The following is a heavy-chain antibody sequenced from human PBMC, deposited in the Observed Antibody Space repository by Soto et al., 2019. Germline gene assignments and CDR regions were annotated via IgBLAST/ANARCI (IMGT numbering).Heavy chain of an antibody. CDR3: AKDWEFDWPNYYFDY. Sequence: GGSLRLSCAASGFTSSSYAMSWVRQAPGKGLEWVSTISGSGGSTYYADSVKGRFTISRDNSKNTLYLQMNSLRAEDTAVYYCAKDWEFDWPNYYFDYWGQGTLVTVSS. D-gene: IGHD3-9*01. CDR1: GFTSSSYA. CDR2: ISGSGGST. V-gene: IGHV3-23*01. J-gene: IGHJ4*02.